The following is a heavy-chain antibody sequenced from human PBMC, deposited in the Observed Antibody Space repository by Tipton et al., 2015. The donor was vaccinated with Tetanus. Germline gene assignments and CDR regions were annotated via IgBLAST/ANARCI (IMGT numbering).Heavy chain of an antibody. CDR3: VKFEYRTSFAS. CDR2: IHHTGTP. J-gene: IGHJ4*02. CDR1: GDSISSGEPS. D-gene: IGHD6-6*01. Sequence: TLSLTCTVSGDSISSGEPSWSWTPQFPGKGLEWMGYIHHTGTPYYNPSLKTRITLSVDTSKNQFSLKLTSVTAGDTAVYFCVKFEYRTSFASWGQGALVTVSS. V-gene: IGHV4-31*03.